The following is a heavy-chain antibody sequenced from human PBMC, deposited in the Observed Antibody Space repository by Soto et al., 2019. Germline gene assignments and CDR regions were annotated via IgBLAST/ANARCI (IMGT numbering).Heavy chain of an antibody. V-gene: IGHV3-7*01. Sequence: EVQLVESGGGLVQPGGSLRLSCAASGFTFSSYWMSWVRQAPGKGLEWVANIKQDGSEKYYVDSVKGRFTISRDNAKNSLYLQMNSLRAEDTAVYYCAREGSGWYQDFDYWGQGTLVTVSS. CDR2: IKQDGSEK. J-gene: IGHJ4*02. D-gene: IGHD6-19*01. CDR1: GFTFSSYW. CDR3: AREGSGWYQDFDY.